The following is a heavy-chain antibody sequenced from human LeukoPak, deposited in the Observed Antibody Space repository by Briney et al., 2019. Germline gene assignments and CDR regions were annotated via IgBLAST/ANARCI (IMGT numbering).Heavy chain of an antibody. J-gene: IGHJ3*02. V-gene: IGHV3-23*01. CDR1: GFTFSSYA. D-gene: IGHD2-8*01. Sequence: PGGSLRLSCAASGFTFSSYAMSWVRQAPGKGLEWVSAISGSGGSTYYADSVKGRFTISRDNAKNSLYLQMNSLRVEDTALYYCVKDIRIMGAFDTWGQGTRVTVSS. CDR3: VKDIRIMGAFDT. CDR2: ISGSGGST.